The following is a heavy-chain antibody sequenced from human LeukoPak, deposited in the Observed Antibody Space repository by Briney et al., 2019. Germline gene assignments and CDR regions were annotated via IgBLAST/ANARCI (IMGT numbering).Heavy chain of an antibody. V-gene: IGHV3-33*01. CDR1: GFTFSSYG. J-gene: IGHJ6*02. Sequence: GGSLRLSCAASGFTFSSYGMHWVRQAPGKGLEWVAVIWYDGSNKYYADSVKGRFTISRDNSKNTLYLQMNSLRAEDTAVYYCARDREDFRSGSAFGYGMDVWGQGTTVTVSS. CDR3: ARDREDFRSGSAFGYGMDV. D-gene: IGHD3-3*01. CDR2: IWYDGSNK.